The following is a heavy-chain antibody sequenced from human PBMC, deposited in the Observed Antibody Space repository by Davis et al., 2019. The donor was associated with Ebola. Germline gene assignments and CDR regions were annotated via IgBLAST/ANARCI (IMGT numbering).Heavy chain of an antibody. CDR3: ARSALTGDSYWYFDL. D-gene: IGHD7-27*01. CDR1: GYTFTSYY. Sequence: ASVKVSCKASGYTFTSYYMHWVRQAPGQGLEWMGIINPSGGSTSYAQKFQGRVTMTRDTSTSTVYMELSSLRSEDTAMYYCARSALTGDSYWYFDLWGRGTLVTVSP. CDR2: INPSGGST. V-gene: IGHV1-46*01. J-gene: IGHJ2*01.